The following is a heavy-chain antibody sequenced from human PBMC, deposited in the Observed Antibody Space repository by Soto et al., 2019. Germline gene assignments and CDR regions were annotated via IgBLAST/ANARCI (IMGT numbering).Heavy chain of an antibody. V-gene: IGHV3-33*05. J-gene: IGHJ4*02. CDR3: ARDAVTSSHYSFFDT. CDR1: GFNFIRYG. CDR2: MSSDGSYT. D-gene: IGHD3-10*01. Sequence: GGSLRLSCAASGFNFIRYGMHWVRQAPGKGLEWIAGMSSDGSYTPYADSMKGRFTISRANPNNTLFLQMHSLRAADTAVYFCARDAVTSSHYSFFDTWGQGTLVT.